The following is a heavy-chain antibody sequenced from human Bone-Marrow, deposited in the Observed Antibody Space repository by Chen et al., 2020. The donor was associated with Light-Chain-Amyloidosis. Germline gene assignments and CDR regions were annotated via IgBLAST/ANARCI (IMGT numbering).Heavy chain of an antibody. CDR3: ARVLGSSPDLPIVY. J-gene: IGHJ4*02. CDR2: INPNGGGT. Sequence: QVQLVQSGAELKKPGASVKVSCRTSGYMFIAYSILWVRQAPGQGLEWMGWINPNGGGTDLAQTFQGSVTMTRDTVSSTAYMELSGLRSDDTAVYYCARVLGSSPDLPIVYWVQGSLVIVSS. V-gene: IGHV1-2*02. D-gene: IGHD2-2*01. CDR1: GYMFIAYS.